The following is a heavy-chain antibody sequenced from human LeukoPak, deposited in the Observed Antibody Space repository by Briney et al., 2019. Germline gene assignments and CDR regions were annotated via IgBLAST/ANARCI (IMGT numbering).Heavy chain of an antibody. CDR1: GFTFNSYN. Sequence: GGSLRLSCAASGFTFNSYNMNWVRQAPGKGPGWVSYISSTSNTIYYADSVKGRFTISRDNAKNSLYLQMNSLRAEDTAVYYCARVAARGFDYWGQGTLVTVSS. CDR3: ARVAARGFDY. CDR2: ISSTSNTI. J-gene: IGHJ4*02. V-gene: IGHV3-48*01. D-gene: IGHD6-6*01.